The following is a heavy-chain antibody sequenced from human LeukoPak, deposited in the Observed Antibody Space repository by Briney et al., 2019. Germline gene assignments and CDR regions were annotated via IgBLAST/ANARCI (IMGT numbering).Heavy chain of an antibody. CDR3: ARDCPNYDSSGYYFDY. CDR1: GYTFTSYD. Sequence: ASVKVSCKASGYTFTSYDINWVRQATGQGLEWMGWMNPNSGNTGYAQKFQGRVTITADKSTSTAYMELSSLRSEDTAVYYCARDCPNYDSSGYYFDYWGQGTLVTVSS. CDR2: MNPNSGNT. J-gene: IGHJ4*02. D-gene: IGHD3-22*01. V-gene: IGHV1-8*01.